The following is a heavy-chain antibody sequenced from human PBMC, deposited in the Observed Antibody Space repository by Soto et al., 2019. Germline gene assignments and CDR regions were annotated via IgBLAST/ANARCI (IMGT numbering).Heavy chain of an antibody. J-gene: IGHJ4*02. CDR3: ARNRGNYVDD. CDR1: GASLHRDDFY. CDR2: IYYSGST. Sequence: ETMSLTCPVSGASLHRDDFYWGWIRQPPGKGLEWIGYIYYSGSTNYNPSLKSRVTISVDTSKNQFSLKLSSVTAADTAVYYCARNRGNYVDDWGQGTLVTVSS. V-gene: IGHV4-61*08.